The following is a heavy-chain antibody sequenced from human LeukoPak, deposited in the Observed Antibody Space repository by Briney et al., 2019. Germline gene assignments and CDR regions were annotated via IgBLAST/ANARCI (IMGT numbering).Heavy chain of an antibody. D-gene: IGHD5-18*01. J-gene: IGHJ4*02. V-gene: IGHV3-48*04. CDR3: ARDLAYSRLDY. Sequence: PGGSLRLSCAASGFTFSSYSMNWVRQAPGKGLEWVSYISTSSSTIYYADSVKGRFIISRDNAKNSLYLQMDSLRVEDTAFYYCARDLAYSRLDYWGQGMLVTVSS. CDR2: ISTSSSTI. CDR1: GFTFSSYS.